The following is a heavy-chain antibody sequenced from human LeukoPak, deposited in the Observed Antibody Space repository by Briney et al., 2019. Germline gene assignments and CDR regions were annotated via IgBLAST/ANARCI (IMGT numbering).Heavy chain of an antibody. CDR1: GGSISSGGYY. CDR3: ARSPYYYYGMDV. Sequence: PSETLSLTCTVSGGSISSGGYYWGWIRQHPGKGLEWIGYIYYSGSTYYNPSLKSRVTISVDTSKNQFSLKLSSVTAADTAVYYCARSPYYYYGMDVWGQGTTVTVSS. V-gene: IGHV4-31*03. CDR2: IYYSGST. J-gene: IGHJ6*02.